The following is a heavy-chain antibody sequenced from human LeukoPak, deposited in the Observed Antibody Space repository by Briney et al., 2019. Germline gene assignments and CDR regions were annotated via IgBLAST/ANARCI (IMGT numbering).Heavy chain of an antibody. CDR2: MYYSGST. CDR1: GGSVSDYY. D-gene: IGHD1-26*01. Sequence: SETLSLTCSVSGGSVSDYYWSWIRQPPGKGLEWIGYMYYSGSTNYNPSLKSRVTISVDTSKNQFSLKLSSVTAADTAVYYCARVHSGSSDYWGQGTLVTVSS. V-gene: IGHV4-59*02. J-gene: IGHJ4*02. CDR3: ARVHSGSSDY.